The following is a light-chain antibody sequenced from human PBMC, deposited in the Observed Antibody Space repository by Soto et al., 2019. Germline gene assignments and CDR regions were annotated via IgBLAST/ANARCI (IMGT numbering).Light chain of an antibody. J-gene: IGKJ1*01. V-gene: IGKV3D-15*01. CDR3: QQYNYLWT. Sequence: EMVMTQSPGTLSGSPGERAILSSRASQSIRSHLAWYQQKPGQAPRLLIYGASARATGIPARFSGSGSGTEFTLTISSLQSEDFAVYYCQQYNYLWTFGQGTKVEIK. CDR1: QSIRSH. CDR2: GAS.